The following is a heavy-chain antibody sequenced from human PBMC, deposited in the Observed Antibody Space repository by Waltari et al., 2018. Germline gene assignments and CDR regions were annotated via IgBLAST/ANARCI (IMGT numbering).Heavy chain of an antibody. V-gene: IGHV4-61*09. CDR1: GGSISSGSYY. Sequence: QVQLQESGPGLVTPSQTLSLTCTVSGGSISSGSYYWSWIRQPAGKGLEWIGYIYTSGSTNYNPSLKSRVTISVDTSKNQFSLKLSSVTAADTAVYYCAVGYGYPRLFDYWGQGTLVTVSS. CDR2: IYTSGST. CDR3: AVGYGYPRLFDY. D-gene: IGHD1-1*01. J-gene: IGHJ4*02.